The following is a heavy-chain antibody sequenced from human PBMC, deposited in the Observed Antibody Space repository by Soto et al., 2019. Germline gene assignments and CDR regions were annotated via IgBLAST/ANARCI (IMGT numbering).Heavy chain of an antibody. CDR3: ARGYSSNWFRVDY. V-gene: IGHV4-59*01. D-gene: IGHD6-13*01. Sequence: SETLSLTCTVSGGSINSYYWSWIRQPPGKGLEWIGHVYSSGSTDYNPSLRSRLTISVDTSKNQSSLNLNSVTAADTALYSCARGYSSNWFRVDYWGQGILVTVSS. J-gene: IGHJ4*02. CDR2: VYSSGST. CDR1: GGSINSYY.